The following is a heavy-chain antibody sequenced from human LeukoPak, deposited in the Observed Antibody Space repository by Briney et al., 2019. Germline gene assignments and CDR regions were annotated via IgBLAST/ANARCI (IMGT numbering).Heavy chain of an antibody. D-gene: IGHD3-10*01. CDR1: GGSISNKY. V-gene: IGHV4-59*01. J-gene: IGHJ4*02. CDR2: IYYSGST. Sequence: PSETLSLTCTVSGGSISNKYWSWIRQPPGKGLEWIGYIYYSGSTNYNPSLKSRVTISVDTSKNQFSLKLSSVTAADTAVYYCARMVTMVRGSKFEPHFDYWGQGTLVTVSS. CDR3: ARMVTMVRGSKFEPHFDY.